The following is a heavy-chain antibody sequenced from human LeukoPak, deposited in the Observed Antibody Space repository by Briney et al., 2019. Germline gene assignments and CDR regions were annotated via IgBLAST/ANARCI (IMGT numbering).Heavy chain of an antibody. D-gene: IGHD5-12*01. CDR1: GGSISTYY. CDR2: IYYTGTT. V-gene: IGHV4-59*08. Sequence: SETLSLTCTVSGGSISTYYRSWIRQPPGKGLEWIGYIYYTGTTDYNPSLKSRVTISVDTSKNQFSLDLSSVTAADTAVYYCARPAGMATILAGDAFDIWGQGTMVTVSS. CDR3: ARPAGMATILAGDAFDI. J-gene: IGHJ3*02.